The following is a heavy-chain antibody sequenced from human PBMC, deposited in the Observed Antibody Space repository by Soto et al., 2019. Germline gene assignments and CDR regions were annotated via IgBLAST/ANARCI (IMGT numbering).Heavy chain of an antibody. CDR3: ARVRITIFGVVIITGVFDP. CDR2: IYYSGST. D-gene: IGHD3-3*01. J-gene: IGHJ5*02. V-gene: IGHV4-30-4*01. CDR1: GGSISSGDYY. Sequence: SETLSLTCTVSGGSISSGDYYWSWIRQPPGKGLEWIGYIYYSGSTYYNPSLKSRVTISVDTSKNQFSLKLSSVTAADTAVYYCARVRITIFGVVIITGVFDPWGQGTLVTVSS.